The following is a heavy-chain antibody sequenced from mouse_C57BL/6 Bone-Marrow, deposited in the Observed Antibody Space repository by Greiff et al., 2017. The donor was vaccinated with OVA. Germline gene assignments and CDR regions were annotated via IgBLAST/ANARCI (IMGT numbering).Heavy chain of an antibody. V-gene: IGHV5-17*01. Sequence: EVMLVESGGGLVKPGGSLKLSCAASGFTFSDYGMHWVRQAPEKGLEWVAYISSGSSTIYYADTVKGRFTISRDNAKNTLFLQMTSLRSEDTARDYCARRFFAYWGQGTLVTVSA. CDR1: GFTFSDYG. CDR2: ISSGSSTI. J-gene: IGHJ3*01. CDR3: ARRFFAY.